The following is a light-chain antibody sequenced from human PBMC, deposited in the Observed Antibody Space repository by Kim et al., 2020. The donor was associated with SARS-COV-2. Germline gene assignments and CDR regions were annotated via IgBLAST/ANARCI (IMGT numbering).Light chain of an antibody. Sequence: GPRVAISCSGSGSNIGSNPVDWYQQLPGAAPKLLISNNSERPSGVPDRFSGSRSGTSASLAISGLHSEDEADYYCAAWDDSLNGKVFGTGTKVTVL. CDR1: GSNIGSNP. J-gene: IGLJ1*01. CDR2: NNS. V-gene: IGLV1-44*01. CDR3: AAWDDSLNGKV.